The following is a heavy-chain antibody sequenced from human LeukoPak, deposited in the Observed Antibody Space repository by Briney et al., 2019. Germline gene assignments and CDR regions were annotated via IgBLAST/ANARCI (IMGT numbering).Heavy chain of an antibody. Sequence: SETLSVTCTVSGGSISSSNCFWGWVRQPPGRGLEWLGSISETGRTYYNPSLKSRVTISVETSKNEFSLKVSSVTAADTAVYYCGRHEEEDGYNAKTVDHWGKGTLVTVSS. CDR3: GRHEEEDGYNAKTVDH. CDR1: GGSISSSNCF. D-gene: IGHD5-24*01. CDR2: ISETGRT. V-gene: IGHV4-39*01. J-gene: IGHJ4*02.